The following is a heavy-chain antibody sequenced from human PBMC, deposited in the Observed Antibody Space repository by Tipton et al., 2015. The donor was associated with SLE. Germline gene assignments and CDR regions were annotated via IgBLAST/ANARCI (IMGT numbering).Heavy chain of an antibody. V-gene: IGHV4-59*01. Sequence: LRLSCAVYGGSFSGYYWSWIRQPPGKGLEWIGYVYYGGSTNYNPSLKSRVTISLDTSKNQFSLTLSSVTAADTAVYYCARLNDATAIASFDYWGQGNLVTVSS. CDR1: GGSFSGYY. CDR3: ARLNDATAIASFDY. J-gene: IGHJ4*02. CDR2: VYYGGST. D-gene: IGHD2-21*02.